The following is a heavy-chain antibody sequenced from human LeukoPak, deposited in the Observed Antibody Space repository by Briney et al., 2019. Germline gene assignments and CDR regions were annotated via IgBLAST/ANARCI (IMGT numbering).Heavy chain of an antibody. CDR2: IKQDGSEK. Sequence: GGSLRLSCAVSGFTFGTYWMTWVRQAPGKGLEWVANIKQDGSEKYYVDSVKGRFTISRDNAKNSLYLQMNSLRAEDTAVYYCARRNYYDSSGYLPDAFDIWGQGTMVTVSS. D-gene: IGHD3-22*01. V-gene: IGHV3-7*01. J-gene: IGHJ3*02. CDR3: ARRNYYDSSGYLPDAFDI. CDR1: GFTFGTYW.